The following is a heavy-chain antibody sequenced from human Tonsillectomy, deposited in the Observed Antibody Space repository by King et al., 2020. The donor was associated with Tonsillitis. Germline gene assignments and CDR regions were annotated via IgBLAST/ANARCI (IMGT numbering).Heavy chain of an antibody. J-gene: IGHJ4*02. CDR2: IYYSGNT. CDR1: GGSISGSPYF. CDR3: ARERDDCSTTSCYFMDS. Sequence: QLQESGPGLVKPSQTLSLTCTVSGGSISGSPYFWSWIRQHPGKGLEWIGYIYYSGNTFYNPSLKSRLTISVDTSKNQFSLKLSSVTAADTAMYYCARERDDCSTTSCYFMDSWGQGTLVTVSS. V-gene: IGHV4-31*03. D-gene: IGHD2-2*01.